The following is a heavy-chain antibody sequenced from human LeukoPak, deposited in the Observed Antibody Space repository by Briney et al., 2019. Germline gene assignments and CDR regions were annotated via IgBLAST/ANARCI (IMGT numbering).Heavy chain of an antibody. Sequence: PGGSLRLSCAASGFTFSRYDMHWVRQTPGKGLEWVSTIDTTGDTYYPDSVKGRFTFSRENAKNSLYLQMSSLRAGDTAIYYRARGKSDSSVAFDIWGQGTMVTVSS. J-gene: IGHJ3*02. CDR2: IDTTGDT. CDR1: GFTFSRYD. V-gene: IGHV3-13*01. D-gene: IGHD3-22*01. CDR3: ARGKSDSSVAFDI.